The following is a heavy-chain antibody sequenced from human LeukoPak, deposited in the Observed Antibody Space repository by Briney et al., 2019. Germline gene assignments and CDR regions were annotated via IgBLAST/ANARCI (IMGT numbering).Heavy chain of an antibody. CDR2: ISSSGSTI. CDR3: ARERICSGGSCPFDP. CDR1: GFTFSTYT. D-gene: IGHD2-15*01. J-gene: IGHJ5*02. Sequence: GGSLRLSCAASGFTFSTYTMNWVRQAPGKGLEWVSCISSSGSTIYYADSVKGRFTISRDNAKNSLYLQMNSLRAEDTAVYYCARERICSGGSCPFDPWGQGTLVTVSS. V-gene: IGHV3-48*04.